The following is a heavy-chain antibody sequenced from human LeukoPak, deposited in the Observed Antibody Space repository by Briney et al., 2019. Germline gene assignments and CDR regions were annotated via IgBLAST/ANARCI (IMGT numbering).Heavy chain of an antibody. CDR2: IYTSGST. V-gene: IGHV4-4*07. D-gene: IGHD3-22*01. Sequence: SETLSLTCTVSGGSISSYYWSWIRQPAGKGLEWIGRIYTSGSTNYNPSLKSRVTMSVDTSKNQFSLKLSSVTAADTAVYYCATSYSTYYYDSSGYYYVGWGQGTLVTVSS. J-gene: IGHJ4*02. CDR1: GGSISSYY. CDR3: ATSYSTYYYDSSGYYYVG.